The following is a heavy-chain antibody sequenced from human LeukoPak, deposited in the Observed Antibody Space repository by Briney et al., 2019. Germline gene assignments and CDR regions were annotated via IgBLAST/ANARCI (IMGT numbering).Heavy chain of an antibody. D-gene: IGHD6-13*01. Sequence: GGSLRLSCAASGFTFSSYEMNWVRQAPGKGPEWVSYISSSGSTIYYADSVKGRFTISRDNAKNSLYLQMNSLRAEDTAVYYCARGVYSSSWFDYWGQGTLVTVSS. CDR2: ISSSGSTI. V-gene: IGHV3-48*03. J-gene: IGHJ4*02. CDR1: GFTFSSYE. CDR3: ARGVYSSSWFDY.